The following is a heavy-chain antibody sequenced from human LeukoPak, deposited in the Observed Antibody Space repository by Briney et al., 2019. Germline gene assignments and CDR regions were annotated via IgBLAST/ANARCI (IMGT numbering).Heavy chain of an antibody. CDR3: ALGSRGVMTDWFDP. CDR1: GGTFNNYA. Sequence: SVKVSCKASGGTFNNYAISWVRQAPGQGLEWMGGIIPMFGTANYAQKYQGRVTLTADESTSTAHIELSSLRSEDTAMYYCALGSRGVMTDWFDPWGQGTLVTVSS. CDR2: IIPMFGTA. D-gene: IGHD3-10*01. V-gene: IGHV1-69*01. J-gene: IGHJ5*02.